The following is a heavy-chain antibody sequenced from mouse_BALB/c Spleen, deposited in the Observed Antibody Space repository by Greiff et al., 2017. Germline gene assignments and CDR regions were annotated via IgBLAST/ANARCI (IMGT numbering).Heavy chain of an antibody. CDR3: AALTTAHWYFDV. CDR2: IDPANGNT. V-gene: IGHV14-3*02. D-gene: IGHD1-2*01. Sequence: VQLQQSGAELVKPGASVKLSCTASGFNIKYTYMHWVKQRPEQGLEWIGRIDPANGNTKYDPKFQGKATITADTSSNTAYLQLSSLTSEDTAVYYCAALTTAHWYFDVWGAGTTVTVSS. J-gene: IGHJ1*01. CDR1: GFNIKYTY.